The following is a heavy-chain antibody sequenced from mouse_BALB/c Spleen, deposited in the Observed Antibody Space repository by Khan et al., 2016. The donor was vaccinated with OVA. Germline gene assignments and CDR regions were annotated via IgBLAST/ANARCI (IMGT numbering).Heavy chain of an antibody. CDR2: INPTSGYT. Sequence: QVQLQQSGAELARPGASVKMSCKASGYIFTNYTMHWVKQRPGQGLEWIGYINPTSGYTNCSQKFKDKATLTADKSSSTAYMQLSSLTSEDSTVYYCASYYRYPAWFAYWGQGTLVTVSA. CDR3: ASYYRYPAWFAY. CDR1: GYIFTNYT. J-gene: IGHJ3*01. D-gene: IGHD2-14*01. V-gene: IGHV1-4*01.